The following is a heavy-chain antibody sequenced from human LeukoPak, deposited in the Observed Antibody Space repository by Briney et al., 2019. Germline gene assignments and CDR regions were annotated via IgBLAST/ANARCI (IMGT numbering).Heavy chain of an antibody. CDR3: ATSGYFYRGAFDY. CDR1: GFTVNSNH. Sequence: GGSLRLSCAASGFTVNSNHMSWVRQAPGKGLEWVSIIYSGGNTDYADSVEGRFTVSRDNSKNVLYLQMNNLRAEDTAIYYCATSGYFYRGAFDYWGQGTLVTVSS. D-gene: IGHD3-22*01. J-gene: IGHJ4*02. V-gene: IGHV3-53*01. CDR2: IYSGGNT.